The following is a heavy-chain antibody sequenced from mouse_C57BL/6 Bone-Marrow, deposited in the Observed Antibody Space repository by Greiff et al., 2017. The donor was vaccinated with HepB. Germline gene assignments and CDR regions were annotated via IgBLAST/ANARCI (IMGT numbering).Heavy chain of an antibody. CDR1: GYTFTSYT. CDR2: INPSSGYT. Sequence: VKLMESGAELARPGASVKMSCKASGYTFTSYTMHWVKQRPGQGLEWIGYINPSSGYTKYNQKFKDKATLTADKSSSTAYMQLSSLTSEDSAVYYCARENYYGSSYRDYWGQGTTLTVSS. D-gene: IGHD1-1*01. J-gene: IGHJ2*01. V-gene: IGHV1-4*01. CDR3: ARENYYGSSYRDY.